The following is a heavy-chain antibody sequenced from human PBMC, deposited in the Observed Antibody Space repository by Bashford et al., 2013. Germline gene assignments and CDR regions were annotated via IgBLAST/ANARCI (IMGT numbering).Heavy chain of an antibody. Sequence: WVRQAPGQGLEWMGWISAYNGNTNYAQKLQGRVTMTTDTSTSTAYMELRSLRSDDTAVYYCAREYRPTMVRGVINPFDYWGQGTLVTSPQ. D-gene: IGHD3-10*01. CDR3: AREYRPTMVRGVINPFDY. J-gene: IGHJ4*02. CDR2: ISAYNGNT. V-gene: IGHV1-18*01.